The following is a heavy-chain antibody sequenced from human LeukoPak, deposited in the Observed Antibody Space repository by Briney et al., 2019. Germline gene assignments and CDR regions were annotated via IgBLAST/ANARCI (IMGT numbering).Heavy chain of an antibody. J-gene: IGHJ6*04. Sequence: GGSLRLSCAASGFTFTTYWMSWVRQLPGKGLEWVANINQDGTEKYYVDSVKGRFTISRDNAKNSLYLQMNSLRAEDTAVYYCARDCFPYYYGSGSYPPDVWGKGTTVTISS. CDR2: INQDGTEK. CDR1: GFTFTTYW. V-gene: IGHV3-7*03. CDR3: ARDCFPYYYGSGSYPPDV. D-gene: IGHD3-10*01.